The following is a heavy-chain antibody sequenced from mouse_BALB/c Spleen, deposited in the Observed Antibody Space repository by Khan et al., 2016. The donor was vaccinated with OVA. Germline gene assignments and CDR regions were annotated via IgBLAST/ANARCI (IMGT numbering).Heavy chain of an antibody. CDR2: ISSDGDYT. V-gene: IGHV5-6*01. CDR1: GFTFSPYS. D-gene: IGHD4-1*01. CDR3: ATHLTGSFAY. Sequence: EVELVESGGDLVKSGGSLKLSCAASGFTFSPYSMSWVRQTPDKRLEWVATISSDGDYTYYPDSVKGRFSISRDNAKNTLYLPMSSLKSEDTAIYYCATHLTGSFAYWGQGTLVTVSA. J-gene: IGHJ3*01.